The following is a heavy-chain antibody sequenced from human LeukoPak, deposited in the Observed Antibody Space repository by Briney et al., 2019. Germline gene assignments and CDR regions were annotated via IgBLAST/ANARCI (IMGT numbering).Heavy chain of an antibody. CDR2: ISYDGSNK. V-gene: IGHV3-30*18. CDR1: GFTFSSYG. CDR3: AKDVYSSSSLRDVYYGMDV. Sequence: GRSLRLSCAASGFTFSSYGMHWVRQAPGEGLEWVAVISYDGSNKYYADSVKGRFTISRDNSKNTLYLQMNSLRAEDTAVYYCAKDVYSSSSLRDVYYGMDVWGQGTTVTVSS. D-gene: IGHD6-13*01. J-gene: IGHJ6*02.